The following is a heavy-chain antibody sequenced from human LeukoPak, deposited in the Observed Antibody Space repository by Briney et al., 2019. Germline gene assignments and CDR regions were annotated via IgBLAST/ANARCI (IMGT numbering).Heavy chain of an antibody. CDR2: ISDSGGST. CDR1: GFTFTSYA. D-gene: IGHD3-3*01. Sequence: GGSLRLSCAASGFTFTSYAMSWVRQPPGKGLEWVSAISDSGGSTYYADSVKGRFTISRDNSKNTLYLQMNSLRAEDTAVYYCAKEGRFLEWSDAFDYWGQGILVTVSS. CDR3: AKEGRFLEWSDAFDY. J-gene: IGHJ4*02. V-gene: IGHV3-23*01.